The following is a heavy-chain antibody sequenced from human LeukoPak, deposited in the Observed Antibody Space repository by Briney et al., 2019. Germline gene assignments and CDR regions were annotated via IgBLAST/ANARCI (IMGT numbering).Heavy chain of an antibody. J-gene: IGHJ4*02. CDR1: GFTFSSYA. Sequence: GGSLRLSCAASGFTFSSYAMGWGRQAPGKGLGWVSAISGSGGSTYYADSVKGRFTSSRDNSKNTLYLQMNSLRAEDAAVYYCAKDPTQAATVDYWGQGTLVTVSS. CDR2: ISGSGGST. D-gene: IGHD2-15*01. V-gene: IGHV3-23*01. CDR3: AKDPTQAATVDY.